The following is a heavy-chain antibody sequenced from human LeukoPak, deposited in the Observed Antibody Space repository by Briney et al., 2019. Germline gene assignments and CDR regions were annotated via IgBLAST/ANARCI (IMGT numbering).Heavy chain of an antibody. J-gene: IGHJ6*02. D-gene: IGHD3-22*01. CDR1: GYTFTSYG. Sequence: GASVKVSCKASGYTFTSYGISWVRQAPGQGLEWMGWISAYNGNTNYAQKLQGRVTMTTDTSTSTAYMELRSLRSDDTAVYYCARVEYYYDSSGYYYYYGMDVWGQGTTVTVSS. V-gene: IGHV1-18*01. CDR3: ARVEYYYDSSGYYYYYGMDV. CDR2: ISAYNGNT.